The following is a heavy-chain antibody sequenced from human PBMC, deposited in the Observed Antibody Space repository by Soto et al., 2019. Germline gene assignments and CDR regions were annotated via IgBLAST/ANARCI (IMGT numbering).Heavy chain of an antibody. CDR2: LYPGDCDT. D-gene: IGHD3-22*01. CDR1: GYSFTSYW. CDR3: ATLVYYYDSSGYYPPPRLHYYYGMDV. J-gene: IGHJ6*02. V-gene: IGHV5-51*01. Sequence: GESLKISCQGSGYSFTSYWIGWVRQMPGKGLEWVGILYPGDCDTRYSPSFQGQVAISADKSISTADLKWSSRKASDTAMYDCATLVYYYDSSGYYPPPRLHYYYGMDVWGQGTTVTVSS.